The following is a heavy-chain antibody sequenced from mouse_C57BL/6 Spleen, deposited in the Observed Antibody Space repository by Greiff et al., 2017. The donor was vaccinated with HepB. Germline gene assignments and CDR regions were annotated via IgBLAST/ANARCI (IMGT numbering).Heavy chain of an antibody. Sequence: EVKLMESGPGLVKPSQSLSLTCSVTGYSITSGYYWNWIRQFPGNKLEWMGYISYDGSNNYNPSLKNRISITRDTSKNQFFLKLNSVTTEDTATYYCASGGYYYGDYYAMDYWGQGTSVTVSS. D-gene: IGHD1-1*01. V-gene: IGHV3-6*01. J-gene: IGHJ4*01. CDR3: ASGGYYYGDYYAMDY. CDR2: ISYDGSN. CDR1: GYSITSGYY.